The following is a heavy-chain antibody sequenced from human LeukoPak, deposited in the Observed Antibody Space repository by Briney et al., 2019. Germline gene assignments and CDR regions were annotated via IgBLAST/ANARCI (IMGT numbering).Heavy chain of an antibody. CDR2: ISSSSSYI. D-gene: IGHD3-22*01. CDR3: ARDGAYYDSSGYFRFDP. CDR1: GFTFSGYS. V-gene: IGHV3-21*01. J-gene: IGHJ5*02. Sequence: NAGGSLRLSCAASGFTFSGYSMNWVRQAPGKGLEWVSSISSSSSYIYYADSVKGRFTISRDNAKNSLYLQMNSLRAEDTAVYYCARDGAYYDSSGYFRFDPWGQGTLVTVSS.